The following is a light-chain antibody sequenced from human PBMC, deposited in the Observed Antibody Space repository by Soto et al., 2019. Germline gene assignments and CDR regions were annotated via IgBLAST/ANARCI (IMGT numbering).Light chain of an antibody. CDR3: SSYCGRVSFM. V-gene: IGLV1-40*01. CDR1: SSNIGADYY. Sequence: QSVLTQPPSVSGAPGQTVTISCTGSSSNIGADYYVHWYQQLPETTPKLLIFENTHRPSGVTDRFSGSKSGTAASLAISGLQAGDEADYYCSSYCGRVSFMFGGGTKLTVL. J-gene: IGLJ3*02. CDR2: ENT.